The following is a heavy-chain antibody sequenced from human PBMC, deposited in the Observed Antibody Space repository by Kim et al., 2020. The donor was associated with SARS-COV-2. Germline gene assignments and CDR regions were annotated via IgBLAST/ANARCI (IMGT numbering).Heavy chain of an antibody. J-gene: IGHJ4*02. Sequence: KTDGGTIDYAAPVKGRFTISRDDSKSTLYLQMSSLKTEDPAVYYCTSRNYWGQGTLVTVSS. V-gene: IGHV3-15*01. CDR2: KTDGGTI. CDR3: TSRNY.